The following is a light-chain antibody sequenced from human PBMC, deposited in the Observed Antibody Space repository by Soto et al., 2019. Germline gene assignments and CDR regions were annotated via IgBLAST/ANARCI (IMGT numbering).Light chain of an antibody. Sequence: AIRMTQSRSSFSASTGDIVSITSRATQDIGTYLAWYQQIPGKAPKLLIYDASTFQSGVPSRFSGRGSGTEFTLTINSLQPEDVATYYCLQHYSYSWTFGQGTKVDNK. CDR2: DAS. CDR1: QDIGTY. V-gene: IGKV1-8*01. J-gene: IGKJ1*01. CDR3: LQHYSYSWT.